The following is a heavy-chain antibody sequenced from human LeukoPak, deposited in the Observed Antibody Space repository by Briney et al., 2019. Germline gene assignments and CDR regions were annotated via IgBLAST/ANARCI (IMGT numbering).Heavy chain of an antibody. CDR2: ISRSGDKT. J-gene: IGHJ4*02. Sequence: GGSLRLSCSASGFTFSNYAMTLVRQAPGQGLEWVSTISRSGDKTYYAASVKGRFTISKDNSNNTLYLQMNNLRAADTAIYYCARFCGPSTGYSGFDSWGQGTLVTVSS. V-gene: IGHV3-23*01. CDR1: GFTFSNYA. D-gene: IGHD2-15*01. CDR3: ARFCGPSTGYSGFDS.